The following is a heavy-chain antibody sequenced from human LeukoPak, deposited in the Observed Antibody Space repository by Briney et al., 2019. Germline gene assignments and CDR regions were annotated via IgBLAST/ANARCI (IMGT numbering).Heavy chain of an antibody. CDR2: LRYDGSTA. CDR3: AKDPYGGTYPSYFDY. D-gene: IGHD1-26*01. V-gene: IGHV3-30*02. Sequence: GGSLRLSCAASGFTLSSYGMNWVRQPPGKGLDWVAFLRYDGSTAFYEDSVKGRFTISRDSSKNTLYLQMNSLTPADTAIYYCAKDPYGGTYPSYFDYWGQGTLVTVSS. J-gene: IGHJ4*02. CDR1: GFTLSSYG.